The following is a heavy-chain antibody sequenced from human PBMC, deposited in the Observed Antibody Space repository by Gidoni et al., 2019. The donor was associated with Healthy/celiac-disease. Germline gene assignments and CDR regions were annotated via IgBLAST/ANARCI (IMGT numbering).Heavy chain of an antibody. Sequence: VQLQESGPGLVKPSETLSLTCTVPGGSISSYYWSWIRQPPGKGLEWIGYIYYSGSTNYNPSLKSRVTISVDTSKNQFSLKLSSVTAADTAVYYCATTDYGDYEKWGQGTLVTVSS. CDR1: GGSISSYY. J-gene: IGHJ4*02. D-gene: IGHD4-17*01. CDR2: IYYSGST. V-gene: IGHV4-59*01. CDR3: ATTDYGDYEK.